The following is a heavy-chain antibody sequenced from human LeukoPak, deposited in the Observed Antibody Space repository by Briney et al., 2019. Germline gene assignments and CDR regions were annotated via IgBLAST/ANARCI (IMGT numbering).Heavy chain of an antibody. Sequence: ASVKVSCKASGYTFTSYDINWVRQAPGQGLEWMGWMNPNSGNTGYAQKFQGRVTMTRNTSISTAYMELSSLRSEDTAVYYCARGALLWFGELLAVDYWGQGTLVTVSS. V-gene: IGHV1-8*01. CDR2: MNPNSGNT. CDR3: ARGALLWFGELLAVDY. J-gene: IGHJ4*02. CDR1: GYTFTSYD. D-gene: IGHD3-10*01.